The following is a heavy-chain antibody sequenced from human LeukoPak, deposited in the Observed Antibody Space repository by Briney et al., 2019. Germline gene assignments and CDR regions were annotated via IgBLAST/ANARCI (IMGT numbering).Heavy chain of an antibody. V-gene: IGHV3-64D*09. CDR2: ISNNGGSS. CDR3: VKITSVTGGGC. CDR1: GFTFSAYA. Sequence: GGSLRLSCSASGFTFSAYAMYWVRQAPGKGLEYVSGISNNGGSSFYADSVKGRFTISRDNSKNTLYLQMSSLRAEDTAVYYCVKITSVTGGGCWGQGTRLTVSS. J-gene: IGHJ4*02. D-gene: IGHD2-8*02.